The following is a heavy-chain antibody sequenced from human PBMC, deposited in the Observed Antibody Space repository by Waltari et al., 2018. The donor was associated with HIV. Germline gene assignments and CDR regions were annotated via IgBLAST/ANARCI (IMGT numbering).Heavy chain of an antibody. Sequence: EVRLVESGGGLGQPGGSLRLSCAGSGFTFSRYWMHWVCQTPGKGLEWVSRIKPDGTQTDYADSVKGRFTISRDNAKSTLHLQLNPLSVEDTALYFCTGDTFGNDDFWGQGVLVTVSS. CDR3: TGDTFGNDDF. J-gene: IGHJ4*02. V-gene: IGHV3-74*01. CDR2: IKPDGTQT. D-gene: IGHD1-1*01. CDR1: GFTFSRYW.